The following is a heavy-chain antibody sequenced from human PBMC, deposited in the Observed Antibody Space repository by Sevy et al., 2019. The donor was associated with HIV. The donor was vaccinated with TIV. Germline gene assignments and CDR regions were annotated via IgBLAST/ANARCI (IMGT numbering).Heavy chain of an antibody. CDR1: GFTFSSYV. D-gene: IGHD5-12*01. CDR3: AHGRGYSTPRVFDF. J-gene: IGHJ4*02. Sequence: GGSLRLSCAGTGFTFSSYVMSWVRQAPGKGLEWVAGISGSGSSTYYADSVRGRFTVSRDNSKNTLYLQMNRLRVEDKAVYFCAHGRGYSTPRVFDFWGQGTLVTVSS. CDR2: ISGSGSST. V-gene: IGHV3-23*01.